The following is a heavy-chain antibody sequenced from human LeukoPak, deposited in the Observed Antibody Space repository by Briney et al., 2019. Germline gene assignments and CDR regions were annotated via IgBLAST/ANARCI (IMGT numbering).Heavy chain of an antibody. J-gene: IGHJ4*02. D-gene: IGHD5-18*01. Sequence: ASVKVSCKASGYTFTNYGINWVRQAPGQGLEWMGWISAYNGNTNYAQYFQGRFTMTTDTSTSTAYMELRSLTSDDTAVYYCARDRSRVDTAEGYWGQGTLVTVSS. CDR2: ISAYNGNT. V-gene: IGHV1-18*01. CDR1: GYTFTNYG. CDR3: ARDRSRVDTAEGY.